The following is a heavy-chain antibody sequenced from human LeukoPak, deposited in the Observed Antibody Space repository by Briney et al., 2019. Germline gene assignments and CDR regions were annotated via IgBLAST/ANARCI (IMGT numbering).Heavy chain of an antibody. CDR1: GFTFSTTW. Sequence: GGSLRLSCIVSGFTFSTTWMSWVRQAPGKGPEWVAIINQDGSEKIYVDSLKGRFTISRDNAKDSLHLQMHSLRVEDTAAYYCARQVPRGSWIFDYWGQGTLVTVSS. V-gene: IGHV3-7*01. J-gene: IGHJ4*02. CDR2: INQDGSEK. D-gene: IGHD2-15*01. CDR3: ARQVPRGSWIFDY.